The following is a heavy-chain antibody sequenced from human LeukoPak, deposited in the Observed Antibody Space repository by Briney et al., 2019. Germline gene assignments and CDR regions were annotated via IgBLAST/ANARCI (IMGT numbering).Heavy chain of an antibody. CDR3: VKDRYDFWSGYHLEGPDY. CDR1: GFTFSSYA. Sequence: GGSLRLSCSASGFTFSSYAMHWVRQAPGKGLEYISAINNNGGSTYYADSVKGRFTISRDNSKNTVYLQMSSLRAEDTAVYYCVKDRYDFWSGYHLEGPDYWGQGTLVSVSS. V-gene: IGHV3-64D*09. J-gene: IGHJ4*02. D-gene: IGHD3-3*01. CDR2: INNNGGST.